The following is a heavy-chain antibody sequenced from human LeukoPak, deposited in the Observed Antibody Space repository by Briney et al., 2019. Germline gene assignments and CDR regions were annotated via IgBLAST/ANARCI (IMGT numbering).Heavy chain of an antibody. V-gene: IGHV3-11*03. CDR3: AAERGGYGVGTH. CDR1: GFTFSDYY. J-gene: IGHJ4*02. D-gene: IGHD1-7*01. CDR2: ISGSSSYT. Sequence: PGGSLRLSCAASGFTFSDYYMSWIRQAPGKGLEWVSYISGSSSYTNYADSVKGRFTISRDNAKNSLYLQMNSLRAEDTAVYYCAAERGGYGVGTHWGQGTLVTVSS.